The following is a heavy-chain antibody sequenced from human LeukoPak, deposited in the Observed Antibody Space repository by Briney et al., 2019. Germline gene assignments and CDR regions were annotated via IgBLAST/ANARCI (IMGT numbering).Heavy chain of an antibody. Sequence: ASVKVFCKASGYTFTGYYIHWVRQAPGQGLEWMGWINPNSGATNYAQKFQGSVTMTRDTSISTAYMELTRLTSDDTAVYYCARDLRYTTGWGQGTLVTVSS. CDR2: INPNSGAT. CDR3: ARDLRYTTG. V-gene: IGHV1-2*02. CDR1: GYTFTGYY. D-gene: IGHD1-1*01. J-gene: IGHJ4*02.